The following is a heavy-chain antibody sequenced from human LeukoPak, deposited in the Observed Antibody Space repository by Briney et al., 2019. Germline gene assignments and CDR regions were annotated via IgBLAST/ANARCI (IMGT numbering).Heavy chain of an antibody. D-gene: IGHD3-10*01. CDR1: GFTFSSYG. CDR3: AKDVYYGSGSYYPPDY. CDR2: ISYDGSNK. J-gene: IGHJ4*02. V-gene: IGHV3-30*18. Sequence: GRSLRLSCAASGFTFSSYGMHWVRQAPGKGLEWVAVISYDGSNKYYADSVKGRFTISRDNSKNTLYLQMNSLRAEDTAVYYCAKDVYYGSGSYYPPDYWGQGTLVTASS.